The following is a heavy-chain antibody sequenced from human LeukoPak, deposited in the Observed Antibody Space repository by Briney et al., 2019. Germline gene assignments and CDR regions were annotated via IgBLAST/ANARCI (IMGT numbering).Heavy chain of an antibody. J-gene: IGHJ6*03. V-gene: IGHV4-34*01. CDR2: INHSGST. CDR3: ARVRYSSSWYTWGRYYYYYYMDV. D-gene: IGHD6-13*01. Sequence: SETLSLTCAVYGGSFSGYYWSWIRQPPGKGLEWIGEINHSGSTNYNPSLKSRVTISVDTSKNQFSLKLSSVTAADTAVYYCARVRYSSSWYTWGRYYYYYYMDVWGKGTTVTASS. CDR1: GGSFSGYY.